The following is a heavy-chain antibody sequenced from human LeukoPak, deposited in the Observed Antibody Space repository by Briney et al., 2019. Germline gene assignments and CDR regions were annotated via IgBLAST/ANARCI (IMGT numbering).Heavy chain of an antibody. D-gene: IGHD3-16*02. CDR3: ARVNYVWGSYRYKGQGFFDY. CDR1: GFTFSSYS. V-gene: IGHV3-21*04. Sequence: PGGSLRLSCAASGFTFSSYSMTWVRQAPGKGLEWVSSISSSSSYIYYADSVKGRFTISRDNAKNSLYLQMNSLRAEDTAVYYCARVNYVWGSYRYKGQGFFDYWGQGTLVTVSS. CDR2: ISSSSSYI. J-gene: IGHJ4*02.